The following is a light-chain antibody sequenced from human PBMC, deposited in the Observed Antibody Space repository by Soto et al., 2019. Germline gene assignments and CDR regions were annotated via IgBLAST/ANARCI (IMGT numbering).Light chain of an antibody. CDR3: CSSAGSFTWV. CDR1: NSDVGRYNH. Sequence: QSALTQPASVSGSPGQSITISCTGSNSDVGRYNHVSWYQQHPGKAPKLMIYEGTQRPSGVSSRFSASKSGNTASLTISGLPAEDEADYYCCSSAGSFTWVFGGGTKVTVL. J-gene: IGLJ3*02. V-gene: IGLV2-23*01. CDR2: EGT.